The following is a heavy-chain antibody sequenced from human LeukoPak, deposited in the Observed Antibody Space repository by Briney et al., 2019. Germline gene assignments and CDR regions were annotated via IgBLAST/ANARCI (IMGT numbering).Heavy chain of an antibody. CDR1: GXRFSSYC. J-gene: IGHJ4*02. CDR3: ARPSTFGGRDGLYHSDY. CDR2: IYPGDSDT. V-gene: IGHV5-51*01. Sequence: GESLKISYKCSGXRFSSYCIGWVRQMPGKGLEWMWIIYPGDSDTRYSQSFHGQVSISAGTSISTAYLQWSSLKASDTAMYYCARPSTFGGRDGLYHSDYWGQGTLVTVS. D-gene: IGHD3-3*01.